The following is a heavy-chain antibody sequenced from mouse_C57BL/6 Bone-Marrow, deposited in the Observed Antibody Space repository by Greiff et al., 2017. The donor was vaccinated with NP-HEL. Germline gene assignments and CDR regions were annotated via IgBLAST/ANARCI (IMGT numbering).Heavy chain of an antibody. CDR3: ARASGNPACFAY. J-gene: IGHJ3*01. V-gene: IGHV5-4*01. CDR1: GFTFSSYA. Sequence: EVQLVESGGGLVKPGGSLKLSCAASGFTFSSYAMSWVRQTPEKRLEWVASISDGGSYTYYPDNVKGRITISRDNAKNNLYLQMSHLRSEDTAMYYCARASGNPACFAYWGRGTLVTVSA. CDR2: ISDGGSYT. D-gene: IGHD2-1*01.